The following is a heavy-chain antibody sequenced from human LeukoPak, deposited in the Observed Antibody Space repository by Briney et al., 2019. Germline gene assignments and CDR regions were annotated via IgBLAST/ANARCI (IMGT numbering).Heavy chain of an antibody. Sequence: GGSLRLSCAASGFTFSSYSMNWVRQAPGKGLEWISYIGISSGNTKYADSVKGRFTISGDKAKNSVYLQMNSLRVEDTAVYYYARGTKYAFDNWGQGTLVTVSS. CDR2: IGISSGNT. J-gene: IGHJ4*02. V-gene: IGHV3-48*01. CDR1: GFTFSSYS. CDR3: ARGTKYAFDN. D-gene: IGHD2-2*01.